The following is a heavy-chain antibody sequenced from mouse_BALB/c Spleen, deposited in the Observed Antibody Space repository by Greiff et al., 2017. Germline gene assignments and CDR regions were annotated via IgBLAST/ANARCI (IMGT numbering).Heavy chain of an antibody. J-gene: IGHJ3*02. D-gene: IGHD2-3*01. CDR1: GFTFTDYY. Sequence: EVHLVESGGGLVKPGGSLKLSCAASGFTFTDYYMYWVRQTPEKRLEWVATISGGGSYTYYQDSVKGRFTISRDNAKNNQYLQMSSLTSEDTAIFCCGRGDGYFPCGYGGQGTRVTVSA. V-gene: IGHV5-4*02. CDR3: GRGDGYFPCGY. CDR2: ISGGGSYT.